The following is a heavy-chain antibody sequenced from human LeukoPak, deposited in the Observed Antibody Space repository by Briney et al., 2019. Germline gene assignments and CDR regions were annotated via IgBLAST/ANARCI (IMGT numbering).Heavy chain of an antibody. V-gene: IGHV4-59*11. CDR3: ARDISETGTTLAFDI. J-gene: IGHJ3*02. Sequence: PSETLSLTCTVSGGSISSHYWSWIRQPPRKGLEWIGYIYYSGSTNYNPSLKSRVTITVDTSKNQFSLKLSSVTAADTAVYYCARDISETGTTLAFDIWGQGTMVTVSS. CDR2: IYYSGST. D-gene: IGHD1-1*01. CDR1: GGSISSHY.